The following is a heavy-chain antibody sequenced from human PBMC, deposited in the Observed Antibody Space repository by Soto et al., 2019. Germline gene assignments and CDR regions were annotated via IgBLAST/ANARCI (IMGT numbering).Heavy chain of an antibody. Sequence: GGSLRLSCSASGFTFSSYAMHWVRQAPGKGLEYVSAISSNGGSTYYADSVKGRFTISRDNSKNTLYLQMNSLRAEDTAVYYCARDPDYGGNSGYFDYWGQGTLVTVSS. CDR2: ISSNGGST. V-gene: IGHV3-64*04. J-gene: IGHJ4*02. CDR1: GFTFSSYA. D-gene: IGHD4-17*01. CDR3: ARDPDYGGNSGYFDY.